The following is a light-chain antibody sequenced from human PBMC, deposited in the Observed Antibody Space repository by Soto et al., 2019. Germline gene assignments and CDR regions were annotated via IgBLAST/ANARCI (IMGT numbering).Light chain of an antibody. CDR1: SGHSSYA. J-gene: IGLJ3*02. CDR3: QTWGTGLWV. V-gene: IGLV4-69*01. CDR2: LNSDGSH. Sequence: QLVLTQSPSASASLGASVKLTCTLSSGHSSYAIAWHQQQPEKGPRYLMKLNSDGSHSKGDGIPDRFSGSSSRAERYLTISSLQSEDEADYYCQTWGTGLWVFGGGTKLTVL.